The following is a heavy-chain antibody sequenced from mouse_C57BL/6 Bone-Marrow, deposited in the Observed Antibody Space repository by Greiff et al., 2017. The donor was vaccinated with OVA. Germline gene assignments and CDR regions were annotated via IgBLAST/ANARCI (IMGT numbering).Heavy chain of an antibody. CDR3: AKPDTTVVGYAMDY. CDR1: GFSLTSYG. D-gene: IGHD1-1*01. CDR2: ICGDGST. Sequence: VQGVESGPGLVAPSQSLSISCTVSGFSLTSYGVSWVRQPPGKGLEWLGVICGDGSTNYHSALISRLSISKDNSKSQVVLKLNSLQTDDTATDYCAKPDTTVVGYAMDYWGQGTSVTVSS. V-gene: IGHV2-3*01. J-gene: IGHJ4*01.